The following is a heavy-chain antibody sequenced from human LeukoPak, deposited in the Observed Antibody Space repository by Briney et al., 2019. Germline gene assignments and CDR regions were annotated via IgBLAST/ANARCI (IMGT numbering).Heavy chain of an antibody. CDR2: ISHGSSYI. J-gene: IGHJ4*02. Sequence: PGGSLRLSCAASGFTFGSYSMNWVRQAPEKGLEWVSSISHGSSYIYYADSVKGRFTISRDNAENSLYLQMNSLRAEDTAVYYCARGPKYIASTGPHYFDYWGQGTLVTVSS. V-gene: IGHV3-21*01. CDR3: ARGPKYIASTGPHYFDY. D-gene: IGHD1-1*01. CDR1: GFTFGSYS.